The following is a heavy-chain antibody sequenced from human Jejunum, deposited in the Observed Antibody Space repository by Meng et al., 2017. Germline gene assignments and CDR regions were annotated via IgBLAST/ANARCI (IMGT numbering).Heavy chain of an antibody. D-gene: IGHD1-14*01. CDR3: ARAIRERYFDS. CDR2: VWPSGAT. Sequence: QGHRWESGPGLVKPSGTLSLTFTVSGVSTTAPFSCTWIRQAPGKGLEWIGEVWPSGATYYNPSLSSRITISIDTSNNQFSLEVAFLTAADTAVYYCARAIRERYFDSRGQGTLVTVSS. V-gene: IGHV4-4*02. CDR1: GVSTTAPFS. J-gene: IGHJ4*02.